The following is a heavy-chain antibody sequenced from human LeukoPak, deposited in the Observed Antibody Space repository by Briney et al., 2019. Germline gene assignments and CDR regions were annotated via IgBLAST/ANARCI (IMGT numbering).Heavy chain of an antibody. CDR3: AKKTGTLKLPTFDI. CDR2: INPNSGGT. CDR1: GYTFTGYY. V-gene: IGHV1-2*04. Sequence: GASVKVSCKASGYTFTGYYMHWVRQAPGQGLEWMGWINPNSGGTNYAQKFQGWVTMTRDTSISTAYMELSRLRSDDTAMYYCAKKTGTLKLPTFDIRGQGTMVTVSS. J-gene: IGHJ3*02. D-gene: IGHD1/OR15-1a*01.